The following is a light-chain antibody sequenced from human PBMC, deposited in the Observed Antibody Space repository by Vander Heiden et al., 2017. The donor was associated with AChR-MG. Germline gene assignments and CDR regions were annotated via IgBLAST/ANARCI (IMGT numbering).Light chain of an antibody. CDR2: GAS. CDR1: QSVTSSF. J-gene: IGKJ2*01. V-gene: IGKV3-20*01. CDR3: QQYGSSPQT. Sequence: EIVLTQSPGTLSLSPGERATLSCRASQSVTSSFVAWYQLKPGQSPRLLMYGASNRATGIPDRFSGSGSGTDFTLAISRLDPEDFAVYYCQQYGSSPQTFGQGTKLEIK.